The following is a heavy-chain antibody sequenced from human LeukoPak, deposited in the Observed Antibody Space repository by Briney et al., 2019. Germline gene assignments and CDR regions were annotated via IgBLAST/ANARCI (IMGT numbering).Heavy chain of an antibody. CDR3: ARVGIWSGYYGIDY. CDR2: IYHSGST. Sequence: SETLSLTCTVSGYSISSGYYWGWIRQPPGKGLEWIGSIYHSGSTYYNPSLKSRVTMSVDTSKNQFSLKLSSVTAADTAVYYCARVGIWSGYYGIDYWGQGTLVTVSS. J-gene: IGHJ4*02. D-gene: IGHD3-3*01. V-gene: IGHV4-38-2*02. CDR1: GYSISSGYY.